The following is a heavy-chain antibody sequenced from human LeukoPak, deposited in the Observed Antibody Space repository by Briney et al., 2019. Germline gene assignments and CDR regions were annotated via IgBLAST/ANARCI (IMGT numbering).Heavy chain of an antibody. D-gene: IGHD5-18*01. CDR2: FDPEDGET. Sequence: ASVKVSCKVSGYTLTELSMHWVRQAPGKGLEWMGGFDPEDGETIYAQKFQGRVTMTEDTSTDTAYMELSSLRSEDTAVYYCATAVDTAMATSFDYWGQGTLVTVSS. CDR1: GYTLTELS. CDR3: ATAVDTAMATSFDY. V-gene: IGHV1-24*01. J-gene: IGHJ4*02.